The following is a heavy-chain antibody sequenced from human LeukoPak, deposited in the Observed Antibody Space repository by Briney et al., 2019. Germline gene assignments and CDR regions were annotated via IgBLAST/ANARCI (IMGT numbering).Heavy chain of an antibody. Sequence: SETLSLTCSVWGGSISIYHWSWIREPPGEGLEGIGYIYYSGSTIYNPSLKSRVTISVDTTKNQFSLKLSSVTAADTAVYYCARVYCSSTSCYTWRPYYYYYMDVWGKGTTVTVSS. J-gene: IGHJ6*03. CDR3: ARVYCSSTSCYTWRPYYYYYMDV. CDR2: IYYSGST. D-gene: IGHD2-2*02. V-gene: IGHV4-59*13. CDR1: GGSISIYH.